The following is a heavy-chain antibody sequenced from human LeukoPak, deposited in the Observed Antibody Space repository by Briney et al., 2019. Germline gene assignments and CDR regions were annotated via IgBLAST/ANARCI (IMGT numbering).Heavy chain of an antibody. D-gene: IGHD6-19*01. V-gene: IGHV3-30-3*01. CDR3: ARSSGWYRALWD. J-gene: IGHJ4*02. Sequence: PGRSLRLSRAASGFTFSSYAMHWVRQAPGKGLEWVAVISCDGSNKYYADSVKGRFTISRDNSKNTLYLQMNSLRAEDTAVYYCARSSGWYRALWDWGQGTPVTVSS. CDR1: GFTFSSYA. CDR2: ISCDGSNK.